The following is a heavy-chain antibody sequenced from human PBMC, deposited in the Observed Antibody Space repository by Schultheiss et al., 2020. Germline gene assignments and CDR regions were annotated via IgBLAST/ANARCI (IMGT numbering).Heavy chain of an antibody. CDR3: AKSGAYIGYRRSGGGRRYYGMDV. V-gene: IGHV3-23*01. D-gene: IGHD5-24*01. J-gene: IGHJ6*02. CDR2: ISGSGGST. CDR1: GFTFDDYA. Sequence: GGSLRLSCAASGFTFDDYAMHWVRQAPGKGLEWVSAISGSGGSTYYADSVKGRFTISRDNSKNTLYLQMNSLRAEDTAVYYCAKSGAYIGYRRSGGGRRYYGMDVWGQGTTVTVSS.